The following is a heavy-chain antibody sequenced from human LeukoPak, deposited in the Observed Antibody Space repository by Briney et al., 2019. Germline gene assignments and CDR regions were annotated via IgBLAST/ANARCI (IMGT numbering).Heavy chain of an antibody. D-gene: IGHD4/OR15-4a*01. J-gene: IGHJ4*02. CDR3: ARSLTYGANYFDY. CDR1: GFTFSSYN. Sequence: GGSLRLSCAASGFTFSSYNMNWVRQAPGKGLEWVACISSGSGYIYYADSVKGRFTISRDNAKNSLFLQMNSLRAEDTAIYYCARSLTYGANYFDYWGQGTLVTVSS. CDR2: ISSGSGYI. V-gene: IGHV3-21*01.